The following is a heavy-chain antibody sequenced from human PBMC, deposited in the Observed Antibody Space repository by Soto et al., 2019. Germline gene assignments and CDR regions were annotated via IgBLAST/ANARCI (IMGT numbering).Heavy chain of an antibody. CDR2: ISWNSDSI. CDR1: GFSFDDFA. V-gene: IGHV3-9*01. D-gene: IGHD3-3*01. CDR3: TKVGGLYDFWSGPLHFDL. J-gene: IGHJ4*02. Sequence: EAQLVESGGGFVQPGRSLRLSCAGSGFSFDDFAIHWVRQAPGKGLEWVSGISWNSDSIGYADSVKGRFTISRDNAKNSLYLQMNSLRAEDTALYYCTKVGGLYDFWSGPLHFDLWGQGTLFTVSS.